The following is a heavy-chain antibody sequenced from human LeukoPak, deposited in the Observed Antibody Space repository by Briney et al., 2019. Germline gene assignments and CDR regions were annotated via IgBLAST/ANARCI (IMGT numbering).Heavy chain of an antibody. Sequence: SETLSLTCTVSGGSSNSYYWSWIRQPPGKGLEWIGYISYSGSTNYNPSLKSRVTISVDTSKNQFSLKLRSVTAADTAVYYCARCRYYYDSSGSYYFDYWGQGTLVTVSS. V-gene: IGHV4-59*01. D-gene: IGHD3-22*01. CDR3: ARCRYYYDSSGSYYFDY. CDR1: GGSSNSYY. CDR2: ISYSGST. J-gene: IGHJ4*02.